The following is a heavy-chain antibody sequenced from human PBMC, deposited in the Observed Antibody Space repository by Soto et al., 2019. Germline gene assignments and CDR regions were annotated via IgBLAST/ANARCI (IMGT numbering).Heavy chain of an antibody. V-gene: IGHV4-59*08. D-gene: IGHD3-10*01. J-gene: IGHJ3*02. Sequence: SETLSLTCTVSGGSISSYYWSWIRQPPGKGLERIGYIYYSGSTNYNPSLKSRVTISLDTFKNPFSLKLNSMTAADTAVYYCARHNYGSGSTYFDIWGQGTMVTVSS. CDR3: ARHNYGSGSTYFDI. CDR1: GGSISSYY. CDR2: IYYSGST.